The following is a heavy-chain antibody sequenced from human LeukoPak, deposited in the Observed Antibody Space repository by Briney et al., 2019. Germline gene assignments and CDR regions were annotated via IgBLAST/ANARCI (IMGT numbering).Heavy chain of an antibody. CDR3: ASSAPGSYWGIFDY. J-gene: IGHJ4*02. D-gene: IGHD1-26*01. CDR2: IIPIFGTA. CDR1: GGTFSSYA. Sequence: GASVKVSCKASGGTFSSYAISWVRQAPGQGLEWMGGIIPIFGTANYAQKFQGRVTITADESTSTAYMELSSLRSEDTAVYYCASSAPGSYWGIFDYWGQGTLVTVSS. V-gene: IGHV1-69*13.